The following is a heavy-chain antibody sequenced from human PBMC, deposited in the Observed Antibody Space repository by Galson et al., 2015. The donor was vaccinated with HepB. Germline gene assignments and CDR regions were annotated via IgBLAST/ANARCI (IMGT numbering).Heavy chain of an antibody. Sequence: CAASGFTFRSYAMSWVRQAPGKGLEWVSAISGSGGSTYYADSVKGRFTISRDNSKNALYLQMNSLRAEDTAVYYCARRYCSSTSCYGGTFDIWGQGTMVTVSS. V-gene: IGHV3-23*01. J-gene: IGHJ3*02. CDR1: GFTFRSYA. CDR3: ARRYCSSTSCYGGTFDI. CDR2: ISGSGGST. D-gene: IGHD2-2*01.